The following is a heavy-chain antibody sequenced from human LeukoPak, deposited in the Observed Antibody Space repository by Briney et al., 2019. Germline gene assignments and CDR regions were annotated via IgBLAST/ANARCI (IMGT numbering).Heavy chain of an antibody. CDR2: LYGGGSA. J-gene: IGHJ1*01. CDR3: ARNACRSGWYGYFQH. CDR1: GFSVSSNY. V-gene: IGHV3-66*01. D-gene: IGHD6-19*01. Sequence: GGSLRLSCAASGFSVSSNYMSWVRQAPGKGLEWVSVLYGGGSAYYPDSVKGRFTISRDNSKNTLYLQMNSLRAEDTAVYYCARNACRSGWYGYFQHWGQGTLVTVSS.